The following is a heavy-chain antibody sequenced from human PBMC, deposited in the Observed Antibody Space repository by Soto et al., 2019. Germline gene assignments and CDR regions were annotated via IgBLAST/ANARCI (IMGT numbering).Heavy chain of an antibody. J-gene: IGHJ6*02. V-gene: IGHV1-69*13. Sequence: GASVKVSCKASGGTFSSYAISWVRQAPGQGLEWMGGIIPIFGTANYAQKFQGRVTITADESTGTAYMELSSLRSEDTAVYYCARGSWELLRRSYYYDMDVWGQGTTVTVSS. CDR1: GGTFSSYA. D-gene: IGHD1-26*01. CDR3: ARGSWELLRRSYYYDMDV. CDR2: IIPIFGTA.